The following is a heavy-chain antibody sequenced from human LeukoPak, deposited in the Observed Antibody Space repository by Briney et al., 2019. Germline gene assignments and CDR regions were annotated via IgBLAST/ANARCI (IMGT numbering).Heavy chain of an antibody. CDR2: ISSSSGTI. D-gene: IGHD3/OR15-3a*01. CDR1: GFTFSSYE. Sequence: GGSLRLSCAASGFTFSSYEMNRVRQAPGKGLEWVSFISSSSGTIYYAGSVRGRFTISRDNAKNSLYLQVSSLRAEDTAVYYCARSGVSWTVFDFWGQGTLVTVSS. J-gene: IGHJ4*02. CDR3: ARSGVSWTVFDF. V-gene: IGHV3-48*03.